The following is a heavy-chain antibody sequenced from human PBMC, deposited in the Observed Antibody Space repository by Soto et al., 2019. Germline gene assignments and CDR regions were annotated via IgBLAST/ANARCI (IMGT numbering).Heavy chain of an antibody. J-gene: IGHJ5*02. V-gene: IGHV1-18*01. Sequence: QGQMVQSEAEVKKPGASVKVSCKASGYTFSSYAIIWVRQAPGQGLEWMGWISAHNGNTHYAQKVEDRGTMTTDTTTSTALMELRSLRSDDTAVYYCSREGYIAAASFDTWGQGTLVTVSS. D-gene: IGHD6-13*01. CDR1: GYTFSSYA. CDR2: ISAHNGNT. CDR3: SREGYIAAASFDT.